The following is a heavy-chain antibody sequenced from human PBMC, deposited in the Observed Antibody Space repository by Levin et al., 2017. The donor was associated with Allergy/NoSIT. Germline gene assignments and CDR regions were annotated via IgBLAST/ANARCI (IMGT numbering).Heavy chain of an antibody. V-gene: IGHV3-30*18. CDR1: GFTFSSYG. J-gene: IGHJ6*02. CDR2: ISYDGSNK. CDR3: AKDHYCSGGSCYGMDV. D-gene: IGHD2-15*01. Sequence: GGSLRLSCAASGFTFSSYGMHWVRQAPGKGLEWVAVISYDGSNKYYADSVKGRFTISRDNSKNTLYLQMNSLRAEDTAVYYCAKDHYCSGGSCYGMDVWGQGTTVTVSS.